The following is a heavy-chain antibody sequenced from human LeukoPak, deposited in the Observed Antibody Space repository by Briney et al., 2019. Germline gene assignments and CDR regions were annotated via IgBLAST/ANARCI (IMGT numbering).Heavy chain of an antibody. CDR3: ARQADFWRGYYDF. V-gene: IGHV4-39*01. Sequence: SETLSLTCTVSGGSISSSSYYWGWIRQPPGKGLEWIGSIYYSGSTYYNPSLKSRVTISVDTSKNQFSLKLSSVTAADTALYYCARQADFWRGYYDFWGQGTLVTVSS. CDR1: GGSISSSSYY. J-gene: IGHJ4*02. CDR2: IYYSGST. D-gene: IGHD3-3*01.